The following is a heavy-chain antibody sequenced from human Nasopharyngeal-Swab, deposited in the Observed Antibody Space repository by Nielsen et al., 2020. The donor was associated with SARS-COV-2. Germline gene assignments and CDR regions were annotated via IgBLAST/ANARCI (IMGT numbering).Heavy chain of an antibody. J-gene: IGHJ4*02. Sequence: SETLSLTCAVYGGSFSGYYWTWIRQPPGEGLEWIGEINHSGRTNYNPSLKSRVTISVDTSKNQFSLKVTSVTAADTAVYYCARLTNPAGDYWGQGTLVTVSS. CDR1: GGSFSGYY. V-gene: IGHV4-34*01. CDR2: INHSGRT. D-gene: IGHD2-8*01. CDR3: ARLTNPAGDY.